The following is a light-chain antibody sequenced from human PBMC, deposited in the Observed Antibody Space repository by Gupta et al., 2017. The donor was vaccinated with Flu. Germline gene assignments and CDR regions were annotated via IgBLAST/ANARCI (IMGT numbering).Light chain of an antibody. Sequence: PGERATLSCRTSQSVSSTFLAWFQQKPGQAPRLLIYGTSTRATGIPDRFGGSGSGTDFTLTISRLEPEDSAVYYCQQYGSLPWTFGHGTKVEIK. CDR3: QQYGSLPWT. J-gene: IGKJ1*01. V-gene: IGKV3-20*01. CDR1: QSVSSTF. CDR2: GTS.